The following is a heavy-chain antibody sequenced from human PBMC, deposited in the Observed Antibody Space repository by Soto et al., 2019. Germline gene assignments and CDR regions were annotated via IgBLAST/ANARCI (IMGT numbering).Heavy chain of an antibody. D-gene: IGHD3-3*01. CDR2: IIPIFGTA. J-gene: IGHJ6*02. CDR3: ARGRAPKLRFLEWLPDPYGMDV. V-gene: IGHV1-69*13. Sequence: SVKVSCKASGGTFSSYAISWVRQAPGQGLEWMGGIIPIFGTANYAQKFQGRVTITADESTSTAYMELSSLRSEDTAVYYCARGRAPKLRFLEWLPDPYGMDVWR. CDR1: GGTFSSYA.